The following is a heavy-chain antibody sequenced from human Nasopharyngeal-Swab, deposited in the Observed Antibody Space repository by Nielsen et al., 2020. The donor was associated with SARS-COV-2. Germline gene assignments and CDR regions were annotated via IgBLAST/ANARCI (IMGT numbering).Heavy chain of an antibody. CDR3: SRGPRPKRHFDY. V-gene: IGHV1-8*01. J-gene: IGHJ4*02. Sequence: ASVKVSCKTSGYTFASFDINWVRQATGRGREWVGWLNLDSGDTHYAQEFQGKVTLTRDTSRSTTYMELSSLRSEDTAVYYCSRGPRPKRHFDYWGQGTRVTVSS. CDR1: GYTFASFD. CDR2: LNLDSGDT. D-gene: IGHD1-1*01.